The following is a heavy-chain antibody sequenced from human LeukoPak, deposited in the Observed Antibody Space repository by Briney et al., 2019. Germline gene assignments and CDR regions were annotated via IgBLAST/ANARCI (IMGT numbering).Heavy chain of an antibody. V-gene: IGHV1-69*13. CDR2: IIPIFGTA. J-gene: IGHJ4*02. Sequence: ASVKVSCKASGGTFSSYAISWVRQAPGQGLEWMGGIIPIFGTANYAQKFQGRVTITADESTSTAYMELSSLRSEDTAVYYCARAKNYGRGGDYWGQGTLVTVSS. CDR1: GGTFSSYA. D-gene: IGHD4-17*01. CDR3: ARAKNYGRGGDY.